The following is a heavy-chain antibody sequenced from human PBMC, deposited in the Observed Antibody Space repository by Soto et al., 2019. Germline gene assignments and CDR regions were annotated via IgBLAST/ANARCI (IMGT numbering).Heavy chain of an antibody. J-gene: IGHJ6*02. CDR1: GYTFTGYY. Sequence: ASVKVSCEASGYTFTGYYMHWVRQAPGQGLEWMGWINPNSGGTNYAQKFQGWVTMTRDTSISTAYMELSRLRSDDTAVYYCARATVPEYYYYGMDVWGQGTTVTVSS. CDR3: ARATVPEYYYYGMDV. CDR2: INPNSGGT. D-gene: IGHD1-26*01. V-gene: IGHV1-2*04.